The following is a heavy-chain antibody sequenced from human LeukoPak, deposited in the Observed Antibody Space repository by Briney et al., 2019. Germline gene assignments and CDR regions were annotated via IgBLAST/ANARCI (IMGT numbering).Heavy chain of an antibody. CDR3: ARAPSNYYGSGSYSYYFDY. J-gene: IGHJ4*02. D-gene: IGHD3-10*01. V-gene: IGHV4-61*02. Sequence: SQTLSLTCAVSGRSISSGSYYWRWIRQPAGKGLEWIGRIYTSGSTNYNPSLKSRVTISVDTSKNQFSLRLSSVTAADTAVYYCARAPSNYYGSGSYSYYFDYWGQGTLVTVSS. CDR2: IYTSGST. CDR1: GRSISSGSYY.